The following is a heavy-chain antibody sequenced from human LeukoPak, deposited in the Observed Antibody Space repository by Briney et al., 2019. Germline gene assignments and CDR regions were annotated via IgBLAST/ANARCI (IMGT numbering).Heavy chain of an antibody. J-gene: IGHJ3*02. D-gene: IGHD5/OR15-5a*01. CDR1: GASISGHY. V-gene: IGHV4-4*07. Sequence: SETLSLTCAVSGASISGHYWSWLRQPAGKGLEWIGRIYTRGSTNYNPSLKSRVTISVDTSRNQLSLKLTSVTGADTAVYYGARGVDAFDIWGQGTTVTVSS. CDR2: IYTRGST. CDR3: ARGVDAFDI.